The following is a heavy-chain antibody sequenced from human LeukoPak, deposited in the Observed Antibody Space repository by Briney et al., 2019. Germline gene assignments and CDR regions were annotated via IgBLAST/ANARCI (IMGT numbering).Heavy chain of an antibody. CDR1: GFTFSSYA. Sequence: GGSLRLSCAASGFTFSSYAMHWVRQAPGKGLEWVAVISYDGSNKYYADSVKGRFTISRDNSKDTLYLQMNSLRAEDTAVYYCARDRVGGIAARPGDMDVWGKGTTVTVSS. CDR2: ISYDGSNK. V-gene: IGHV3-30-3*01. J-gene: IGHJ6*03. CDR3: ARDRVGGIAARPGDMDV. D-gene: IGHD6-6*01.